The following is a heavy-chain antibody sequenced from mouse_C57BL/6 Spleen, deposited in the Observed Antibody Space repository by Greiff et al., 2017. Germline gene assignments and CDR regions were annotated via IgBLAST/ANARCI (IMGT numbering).Heavy chain of an antibody. CDR2: IDPETGGT. V-gene: IGHV1-15*01. CDR1: GYTFTDYE. CDR3: TRGRYYGSPYFDD. D-gene: IGHD1-1*01. Sequence: VQLQQSGAELVRPGASVTLSCKASGYTFTDYEMHWVKQTPVHGLEWIGAIDPETGGTAYNQKFKGKAILTADKSSSTAYMELRSLTSEDSAVYYCTRGRYYGSPYFDDWGQGTTLTVSS. J-gene: IGHJ2*01.